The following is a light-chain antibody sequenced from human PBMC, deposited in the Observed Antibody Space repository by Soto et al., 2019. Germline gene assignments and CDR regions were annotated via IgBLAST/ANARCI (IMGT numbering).Light chain of an antibody. V-gene: IGKV4-1*01. J-gene: IGKJ1*01. CDR3: QQYYNTLWT. Sequence: MTYSPLQVHVCLCDSSTINLKSSHYALYSSNNKNFLAWYQQKPGQPPKLLIYWESTRESGVPDRFRGGGSGTDFTLTIDSLQAEDVAVYYCQQYYNTLWTSGHGTKVDIK. CDR1: HYALYSSNNKNF. CDR2: WES.